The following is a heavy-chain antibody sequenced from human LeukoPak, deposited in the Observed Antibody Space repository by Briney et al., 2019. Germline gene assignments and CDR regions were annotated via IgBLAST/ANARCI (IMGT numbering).Heavy chain of an antibody. CDR2: IYYSGST. CDR3: AREYTRYDNYFDY. D-gene: IGHD5-12*01. CDR1: GGSISSHY. J-gene: IGHJ4*02. Sequence: SETLSLTCTVSGGSISSHYWSWIRQPPGKGLEWIGYIYYSGSTNYNPSLKSRVTISVDTSKNQFSLKLSSVTAADTAVDYCAREYTRYDNYFDYWGQGTLVTVSS. V-gene: IGHV4-59*11.